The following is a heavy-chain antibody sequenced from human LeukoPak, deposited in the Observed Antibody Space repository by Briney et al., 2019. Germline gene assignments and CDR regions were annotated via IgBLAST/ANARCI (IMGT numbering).Heavy chain of an antibody. V-gene: IGHV3-30*04. Sequence: PGGSLRLSCAASGFTFSRYSMHWVRQAPGKGLEWVAIVSSDGGKQFYADSVKGRFTISRDNSGSTLYMQMNSLRTEDTAVYYCARDSPSRHSSDYMDVWGKGTTVTVSS. CDR2: VSSDGGKQ. D-gene: IGHD6-6*01. J-gene: IGHJ6*03. CDR1: GFTFSRYS. CDR3: ARDSPSRHSSDYMDV.